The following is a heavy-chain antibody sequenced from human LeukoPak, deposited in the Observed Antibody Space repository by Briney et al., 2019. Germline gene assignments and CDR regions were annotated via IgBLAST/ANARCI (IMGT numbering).Heavy chain of an antibody. J-gene: IGHJ4*02. CDR1: GSSISSGGYY. D-gene: IGHD4-23*01. CDR3: ARGPDYGGNSAFDH. V-gene: IGHV4-31*03. Sequence: SETLSLTCTVSGSSISSGGYYWSWVRQHPGKGLEWIGYISYSGSTFYNPSLKSRVTISIDTSKNQFSLRLSSVTAADTAMYYCARGPDYGGNSAFDHWGQGTLVTVSS. CDR2: ISYSGST.